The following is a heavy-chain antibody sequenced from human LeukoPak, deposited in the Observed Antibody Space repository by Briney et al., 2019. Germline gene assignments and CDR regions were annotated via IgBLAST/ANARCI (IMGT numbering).Heavy chain of an antibody. D-gene: IGHD2-15*01. Sequence: SETLSLTCTVPGGSISSYYWSWIRQPPGKGLEWIGYIYYSGSTNYNPSLKSRVTISVDTSKNQFSLKLSSVTAADTAVYYCARVRTVVTPTYFDYWGQGTLVTVSS. J-gene: IGHJ4*02. CDR3: ARVRTVVTPTYFDY. V-gene: IGHV4-59*01. CDR2: IYYSGST. CDR1: GGSISSYY.